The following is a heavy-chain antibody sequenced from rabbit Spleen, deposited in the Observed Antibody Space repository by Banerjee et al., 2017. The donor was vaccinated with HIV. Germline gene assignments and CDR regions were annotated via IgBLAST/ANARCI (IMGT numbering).Heavy chain of an antibody. D-gene: IGHD8-1*01. CDR2: INTATGKA. CDR3: ARVVSGSYYPINL. J-gene: IGHJ4*01. V-gene: IGHV1S45*01. Sequence: QEQLEESGGGLVKPEGSLTLTCKASGFSFSDTDVMCWVRQAPGKGLEWIACINTATGKAVYASWAKGRFTISKTSSTTVTLQMTSLTAADTATYVCARVVSGSYYPINLWGPGTLVTVS. CDR1: GFSFSDTDV.